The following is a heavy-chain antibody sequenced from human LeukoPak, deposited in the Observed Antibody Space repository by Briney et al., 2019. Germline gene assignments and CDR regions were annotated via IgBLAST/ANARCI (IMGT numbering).Heavy chain of an antibody. J-gene: IGHJ3*02. V-gene: IGHV3-23*01. CDR1: GFTFGSYW. Sequence: PGGSLRLSCAASGFTFGSYWMHWVRQAPGKGLEWVSAISGSGGSTYYADSVKGRFTISRDNSKNTLYLQMNSLRAEDTAVYYCAKDQSYSSSVEVWIHDAFDIWGQGTMVTVSS. D-gene: IGHD6-6*01. CDR2: ISGSGGST. CDR3: AKDQSYSSSVEVWIHDAFDI.